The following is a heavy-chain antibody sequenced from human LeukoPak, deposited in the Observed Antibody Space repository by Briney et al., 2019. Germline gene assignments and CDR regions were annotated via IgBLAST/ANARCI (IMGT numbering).Heavy chain of an antibody. J-gene: IGHJ6*02. D-gene: IGHD2-21*02. CDR1: GGTFSSYA. CDR2: IIPILGIA. Sequence: SVKVSCKASGGTFSSYAISWVRQAPGQGLEWMGRIIPILGIANYAQKFQGRVTITADKSTSTAYMELSSLRSEDTAVYYCARKYCGGDCYNYYYYYGMDVWGQGTTVTVSS. CDR3: ARKYCGGDCYNYYYYYGMDV. V-gene: IGHV1-69*04.